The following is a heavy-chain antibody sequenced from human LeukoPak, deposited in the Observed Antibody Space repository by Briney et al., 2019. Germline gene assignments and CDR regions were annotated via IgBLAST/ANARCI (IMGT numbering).Heavy chain of an antibody. CDR1: GFTFTTYW. J-gene: IGHJ6*02. D-gene: IGHD5-18*01. V-gene: IGHV3-74*01. CDR3: ARDAVDTANAV. CDR2: INSDGSIT. Sequence: GGSLRLSCAASGFTFTTYWMHWVRQAPGKGLVWVSHINSDGSITSYADSVKGRFTISRDNAKNTLYLQMNRLRAEDTAVYYCARDAVDTANAVWGQGTTVTVSS.